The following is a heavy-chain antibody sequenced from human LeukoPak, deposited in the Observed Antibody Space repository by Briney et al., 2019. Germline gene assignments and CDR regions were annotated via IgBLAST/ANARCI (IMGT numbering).Heavy chain of an antibody. CDR2: FYYDGST. CDR3: TRGITGHYRSLGGFAFDI. V-gene: IGHV4-59*11. Sequence: SETLSLTCTVSGASITQHYWSWIRQPPGKGLEYIGYFYYDGSTNYTSSVRSRVTILVDTSKNQFTLNLRSVTAADTAKYYCTRGITGHYRSLGGFAFDIWGQGAMVAVSS. D-gene: IGHD3-16*01. J-gene: IGHJ3*02. CDR1: GASITQHY.